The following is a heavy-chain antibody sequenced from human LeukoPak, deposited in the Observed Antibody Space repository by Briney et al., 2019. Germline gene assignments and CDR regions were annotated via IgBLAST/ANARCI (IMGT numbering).Heavy chain of an antibody. CDR1: GFTFSNYE. D-gene: IGHD1-26*01. J-gene: IGHJ3*02. CDR2: IGSSGSVI. Sequence: GGSLRLSCAASGFTFSNYEMNWVRQAPGRGLEWVSYIGSSGSVIYYTDSVKGRFTISRDNAKNSLYLQMNSLRVEETAIYYCARGTDSGTSTRGGAFEIWGQGTMVTVSS. V-gene: IGHV3-48*03. CDR3: ARGTDSGTSTRGGAFEI.